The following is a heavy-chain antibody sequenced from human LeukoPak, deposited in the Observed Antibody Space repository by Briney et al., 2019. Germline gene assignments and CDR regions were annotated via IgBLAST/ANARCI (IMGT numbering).Heavy chain of an antibody. V-gene: IGHV4-59*01. Sequence: PSETLSLTCTVSGGSISSYYWGWIWQPPGKGLEWIGYIRYSGSTNYNPSLKSRVTISVVTSKNQFSLKLSSVTAADTAVYYCARMGTFYFDYWGQGTLVTVSS. CDR3: ARMGTFYFDY. CDR1: GGSISSYY. J-gene: IGHJ4*02. CDR2: IRYSGST. D-gene: IGHD1-1*01.